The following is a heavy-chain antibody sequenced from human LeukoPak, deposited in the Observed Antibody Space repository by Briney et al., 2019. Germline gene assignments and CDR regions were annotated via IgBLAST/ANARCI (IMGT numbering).Heavy chain of an antibody. Sequence: PGGSLRLSCAASGFIFSDYSMNWVRQAPGKGLEWVSYITKSSSIMQYADSVKGRFTISRDNAKSSLYLQMNSLSAEDTAVYYCARDRNPYCIDYWGQGTLVTVSS. D-gene: IGHD1-14*01. J-gene: IGHJ4*02. CDR2: ITKSSSIM. V-gene: IGHV3-48*01. CDR1: GFIFSDYS. CDR3: ARDRNPYCIDY.